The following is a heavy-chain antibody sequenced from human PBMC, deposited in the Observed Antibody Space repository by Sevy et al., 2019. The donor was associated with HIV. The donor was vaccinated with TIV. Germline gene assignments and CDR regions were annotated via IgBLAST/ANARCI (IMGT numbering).Heavy chain of an antibody. CDR3: ARGGSNYNYDILTGYYLDY. CDR1: GRSFSGYY. D-gene: IGHD3-9*01. Sequence: SESLSLNCAVYGRSFSGYYWSWIRQPPGKGLECIGEINHSGSTNYNPSLKSRVTISVDTSKNQFSLKLGSVTAADTTVYYCARGGSNYNYDILTGYYLDYWGQGNLVTVSS. CDR2: INHSGST. J-gene: IGHJ4*02. V-gene: IGHV4-34*01.